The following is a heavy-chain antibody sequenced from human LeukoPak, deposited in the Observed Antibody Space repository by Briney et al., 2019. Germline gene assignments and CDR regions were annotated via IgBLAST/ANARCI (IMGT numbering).Heavy chain of an antibody. J-gene: IGHJ4*02. CDR3: ARAVGPYDY. D-gene: IGHD3-10*01. CDR2: IWYDGGIK. V-gene: IGHV3-33*01. CDR1: GFTFSTYG. Sequence: PGRSLRLSCAASGFTFSTYGMHWVRQAPGKVLEWVAVIWYDGGIKYYADSVKGRFTISRDNSKDTLFLQMNNLRAEDTAIYYCARAVGPYDYWGQGTPVTVSS.